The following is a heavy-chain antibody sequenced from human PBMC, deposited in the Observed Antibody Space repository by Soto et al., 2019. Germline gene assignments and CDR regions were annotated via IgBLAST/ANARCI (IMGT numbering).Heavy chain of an antibody. CDR3: ARRAVAGNFDY. Sequence: GGSLRLSCAVSGFTFSIYDMNWVRQAPGKGPEWVSYISSSSRTVYYADSVKGRFTISRDNAKNSLYLHMSSLRAEDTAVYYCARRAVAGNFDYWGQGTLVTVSS. D-gene: IGHD6-19*01. V-gene: IGHV3-48*01. CDR2: ISSSSRTV. CDR1: GFTFSIYD. J-gene: IGHJ4*02.